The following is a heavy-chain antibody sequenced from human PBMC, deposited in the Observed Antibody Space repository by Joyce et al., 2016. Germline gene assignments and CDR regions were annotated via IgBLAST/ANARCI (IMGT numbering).Heavy chain of an antibody. Sequence: QLLLQESGPGLVKTSQTLSLTCAVSGDSFTTGGYAWNWIRQPPGKGLEWIGDIYHRGNTHFTPPLQSRVTISLDRSKSQFSLKLSSVTAADTAVYYCARAPRGPGYFDSWGQGTLVTVSS. CDR1: GDSFTTGGYA. V-gene: IGHV4-30-2*01. CDR2: IYHRGNT. D-gene: IGHD3-10*01. J-gene: IGHJ4*02. CDR3: ARAPRGPGYFDS.